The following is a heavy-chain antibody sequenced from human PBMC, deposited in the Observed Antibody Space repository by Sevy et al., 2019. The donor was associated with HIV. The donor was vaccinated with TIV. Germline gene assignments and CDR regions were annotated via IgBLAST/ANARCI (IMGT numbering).Heavy chain of an antibody. CDR3: AKDLTIFGVVYGMDV. D-gene: IGHD3-3*01. CDR2: ISYDGSNK. CDR1: GFTFSSYA. V-gene: IGHV3-30*18. J-gene: IGHJ6*02. Sequence: GGSLRLSCAASGFTFSSYAMHWVRQAPGKGLEWVAVISYDGSNKYYADSVKGRFTISRDNSKNTLYLQMNSLRAEDTAVYYCAKDLTIFGVVYGMDVWGQGTTVTVSS.